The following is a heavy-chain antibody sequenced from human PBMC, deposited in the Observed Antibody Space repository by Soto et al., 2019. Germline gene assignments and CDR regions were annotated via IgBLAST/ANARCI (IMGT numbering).Heavy chain of an antibody. CDR3: ARDRVGSSSWYFDY. Sequence: GGSLRLSCAASGFTFSDYYMSWIRQAPGKGLEWVSYISSSSYTNYADSVKGRFTISRDNAKNSLYLQMNSLRAEDTAVYYCARDRVGSSSWYFDYWGQGTLVTVSS. CDR1: GFTFSDYY. J-gene: IGHJ4*02. V-gene: IGHV3-11*05. CDR2: ISSSSYT. D-gene: IGHD6-13*01.